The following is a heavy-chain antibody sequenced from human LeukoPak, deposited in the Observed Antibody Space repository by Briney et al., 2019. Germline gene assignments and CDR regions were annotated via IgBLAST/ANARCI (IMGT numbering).Heavy chain of an antibody. CDR2: INPSGGST. Sequence: ASVKVSCKASGYTFTGYYMHWVRQAPGQGLEWMGIINPSGGSTSYAQKFQGRVTMTRDTSTSTVYMELSSLRSEDTAVYYCASSGGGSGSYYAFDIWGQGTMVTVSS. D-gene: IGHD3-10*01. CDR1: GYTFTGYY. J-gene: IGHJ3*02. V-gene: IGHV1-46*01. CDR3: ASSGGGSGSYYAFDI.